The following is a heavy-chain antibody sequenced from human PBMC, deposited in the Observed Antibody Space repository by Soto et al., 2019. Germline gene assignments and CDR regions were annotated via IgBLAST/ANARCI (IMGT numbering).Heavy chain of an antibody. CDR2: IKTKTDGATT. V-gene: IGHV3-15*01. CDR3: TTYGLRAFDS. Sequence: PGGSLRLSCAASEFTFSNAWMSWVRQAPGKGLEWVARIKTKTDGATTDYAAPVKGRFTISRDDSKNTLYLQMNSLKTEDTAVYYCTTYGLRAFDSWGQGTLVTVSS. J-gene: IGHJ4*02. CDR1: EFTFSNAW. D-gene: IGHD3-10*01.